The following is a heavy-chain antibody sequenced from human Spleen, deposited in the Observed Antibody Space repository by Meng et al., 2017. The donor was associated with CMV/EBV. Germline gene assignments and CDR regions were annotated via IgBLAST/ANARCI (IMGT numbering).Heavy chain of an antibody. V-gene: IGHV3-21*01. CDR2: ISSSSSYI. D-gene: IGHD3-10*01. Sequence: GESLKISCAASGFTFSSYAMSWVRQAPGKGLEWVSSISSSSSYIYYADSVKGRFTISRDNAKNSLYLQMNSLRAEDTAIYYCARDRITMVRGIINYYYALDVWGQGTTVTVSS. J-gene: IGHJ6*02. CDR1: GFTFSSYA. CDR3: ARDRITMVRGIINYYYALDV.